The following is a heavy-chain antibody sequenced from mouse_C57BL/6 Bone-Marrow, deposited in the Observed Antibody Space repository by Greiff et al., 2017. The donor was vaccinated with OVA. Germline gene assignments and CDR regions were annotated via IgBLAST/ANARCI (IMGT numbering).Heavy chain of an antibody. J-gene: IGHJ2*01. CDR1: GYSITSGYY. CDR3: ARDMGSSSGYGY. V-gene: IGHV3-6*01. CDR2: ISYDGSN. D-gene: IGHD3-2*02. Sequence: EVQRVESGPGLVKPSQSLSLTCSVTGYSITSGYYWNWIRQFPGNKLEWMGYISYDGSNNYNPSLKNRISITRDTSKNQFFLKLNSVTTEDTATYYGARDMGSSSGYGYWGQGTTLTVSS.